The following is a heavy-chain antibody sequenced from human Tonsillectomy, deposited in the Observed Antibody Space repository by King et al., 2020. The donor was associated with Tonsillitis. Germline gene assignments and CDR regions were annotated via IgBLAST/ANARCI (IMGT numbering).Heavy chain of an antibody. Sequence: QLQESGPGLVKPSETLSLTCTVSGGSISSSSYYWGWIRQPPGKGLEWIGSIYYSGSTYYNPSLKSRVTISVDTSKNQFSLKLSSVTAADTAVYYCAIELRFLEWLMGWLDPWGQRTLVTVSS. J-gene: IGHJ5*02. CDR3: AIELRFLEWLMGWLDP. D-gene: IGHD3-3*01. V-gene: IGHV4-39*02. CDR2: IYYSGST. CDR1: GGSISSSSYY.